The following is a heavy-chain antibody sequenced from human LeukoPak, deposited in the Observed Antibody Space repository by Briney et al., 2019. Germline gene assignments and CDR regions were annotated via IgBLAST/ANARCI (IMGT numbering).Heavy chain of an antibody. D-gene: IGHD3-9*01. CDR3: ARHSHDILTGYYQYDY. Sequence: PSETLSLTCAVYGGSFSGYYWSWIRQPPGKGLEWIGEINHSGSTNYNPSLKSRVTISVDTSKNQFSLKLSSVTAADTAVYYCARHSHDILTGYYQYDYWGQGTLVTVSS. V-gene: IGHV4-34*01. J-gene: IGHJ4*02. CDR1: GGSFSGYY. CDR2: INHSGST.